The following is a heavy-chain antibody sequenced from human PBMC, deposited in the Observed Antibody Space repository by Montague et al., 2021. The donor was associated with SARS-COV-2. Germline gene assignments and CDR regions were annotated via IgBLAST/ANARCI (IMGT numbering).Heavy chain of an antibody. Sequence: SETLSLTCTVSGGSVSSGSYYWSWIRQPPGKGLEWIGDIYYSGXTXYXXXXKXRVTISVDTSKNQFSLKLSSVTAADTAVYYCATSLSGGYYDILTGYYSGYYYGMDVWGQGTTVTVSS. CDR2: IYYSGXT. J-gene: IGHJ6*02. CDR1: GGSVSSGSYY. D-gene: IGHD3-9*01. V-gene: IGHV4-61*01. CDR3: ATSLSGGYYDILTGYYSGYYYGMDV.